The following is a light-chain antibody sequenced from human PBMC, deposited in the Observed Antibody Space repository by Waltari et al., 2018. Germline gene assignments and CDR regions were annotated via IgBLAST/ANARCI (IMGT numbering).Light chain of an antibody. V-gene: IGLV2-14*03. CDR3: CSQSSYNGVI. CDR2: DVN. Sequence: QSALSQPASVSGSPGQSITISCTGSSSDVGGDDSVSWYQDHPGQAPKVIIYDVNNRPSGVSDRLPGPKSGNTASLTISGLQAEDEANYYCCSQSSYNGVIFGGGTKLTVL. CDR1: SSDVGGDDS. J-gene: IGLJ2*01.